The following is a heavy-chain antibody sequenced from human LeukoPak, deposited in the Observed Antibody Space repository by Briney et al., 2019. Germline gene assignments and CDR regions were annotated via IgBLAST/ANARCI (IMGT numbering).Heavy chain of an antibody. CDR1: GYTFTSYY. D-gene: IGHD1-7*01. J-gene: IGHJ4*02. Sequence: ASVKVSCKASGYTFTSYYIHWVRQAPGQGLEWMGLINPSGEFTTYAQKFQGRVTMTRDMSTSTVYMELSSLGSEDTAVYYCARDLGSGQIGTTPGGLDYWGQGTLVTVSS. CDR2: INPSGEFT. V-gene: IGHV1-46*01. CDR3: ARDLGSGQIGTTPGGLDY.